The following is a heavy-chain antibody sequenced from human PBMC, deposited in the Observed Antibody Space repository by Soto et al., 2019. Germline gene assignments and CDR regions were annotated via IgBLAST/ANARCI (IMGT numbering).Heavy chain of an antibody. CDR2: IYYSGGT. V-gene: IGHV4-4*02. CDR1: GDSINSNYC. J-gene: IGHJ4*02. Sequence: PSETLSLTCAVSGDSINSNYCWTWVRQPPGKGLEWIAEIYYSGGTSYNPSLKSRVTISMDKSKNQFSLNLTSVTAADTAMYYCASDTGWGLGYWGQGTLVTVSS. CDR3: ASDTGWGLGY. D-gene: IGHD6-19*01.